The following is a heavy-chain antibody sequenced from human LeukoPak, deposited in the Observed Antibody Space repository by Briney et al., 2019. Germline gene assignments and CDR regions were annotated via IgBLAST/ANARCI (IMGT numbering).Heavy chain of an antibody. CDR1: GGSFSDYY. D-gene: IGHD2-15*01. CDR2: INHSGST. CDR3: ARQSLTKNGSSSGWFDP. Sequence: SETLSLTCAVYGGSFSDYYWSWIRQPPGKGLEWIGEINHSGSTNYNPSLKSRVTISVDTSKNQFSLKLSSVTAADTAVYYCARQSLTKNGSSSGWFDPWGQGTLVTVSS. V-gene: IGHV4-34*01. J-gene: IGHJ5*02.